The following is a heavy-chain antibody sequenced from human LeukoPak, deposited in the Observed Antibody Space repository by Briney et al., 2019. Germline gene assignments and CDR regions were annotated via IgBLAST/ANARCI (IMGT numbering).Heavy chain of an antibody. CDR2: IKEDGSKK. V-gene: IGHV3-7*03. CDR3: ATPLDYYDSSGFHQGGD. CDR1: GFTFSSYS. D-gene: IGHD3-22*01. Sequence: GGSLRLSCAASGFTFSSYSMNWVRQAPGKGLEWVANIKEDGSKKNYVDSVKGRFTISRDNAKNSLYLQMTSLRAEDTAMYYCATPLDYYDSSGFHQGGDWGQGTLVTVSS. J-gene: IGHJ4*02.